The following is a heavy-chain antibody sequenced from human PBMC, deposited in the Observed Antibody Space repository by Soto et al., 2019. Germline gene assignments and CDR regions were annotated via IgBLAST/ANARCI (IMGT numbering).Heavy chain of an antibody. CDR1: GFTFSSYS. CDR2: ISGSGGST. Sequence: GGSLRLSCAASGFTFSSYSMSWVRQAPGKGLEWISAISGSGGSTYYADSVKGRFTISRDNSKNTLYLQMNSLRAEDTAVHYCAKDGLGSEYFQHWGQGTLVTVSS. D-gene: IGHD3-10*01. J-gene: IGHJ1*01. V-gene: IGHV3-23*01. CDR3: AKDGLGSEYFQH.